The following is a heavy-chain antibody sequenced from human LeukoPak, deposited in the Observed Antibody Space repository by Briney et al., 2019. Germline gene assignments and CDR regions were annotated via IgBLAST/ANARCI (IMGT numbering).Heavy chain of an antibody. CDR3: ARHRGYSYGHNWFDP. CDR1: GYRFTSYW. J-gene: IGHJ5*02. V-gene: IGHV5-51*01. Sequence: GESLKISCKGSGYRFTSYWIGWVRQMPGKGLEWMGIIYPGDSDTRYSPSFQGQVTISADKSSSTAYLRWSSLKASDTAMYYCARHRGYSYGHNWFDPWGQGTLVTVSS. CDR2: IYPGDSDT. D-gene: IGHD5-18*01.